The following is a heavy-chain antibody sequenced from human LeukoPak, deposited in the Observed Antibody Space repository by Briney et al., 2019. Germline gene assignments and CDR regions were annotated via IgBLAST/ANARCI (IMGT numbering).Heavy chain of an antibody. Sequence: GGSLRLSCAASGFTFDDYAMHWVRQAPGKGLEWVSGISWNSGSIGYADSVKGRFTISRDNAKNSLYLQMNSLRAEDTALYYCAKVHSSGWYELDYFDYWGQGTLVTVSS. CDR1: GFTFDDYA. CDR3: AKVHSSGWYELDYFDY. J-gene: IGHJ4*02. V-gene: IGHV3-9*01. D-gene: IGHD6-19*01. CDR2: ISWNSGSI.